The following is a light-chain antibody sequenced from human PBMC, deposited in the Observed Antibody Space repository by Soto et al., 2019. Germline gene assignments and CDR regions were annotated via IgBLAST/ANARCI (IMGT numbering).Light chain of an antibody. CDR1: QSVDTY. CDR3: HHRNCMRRT. J-gene: IGKJ1*01. CDR2: AAS. Sequence: IRRAYTSRCLPESVRDRVSITCRASQSVDTYSNWHQQRPGKATNLLIYAASTLQSRVPARISGSGSGSYITLTVSGLHPESLASYCSHHRNCMRRTSGQGTKVDIK. V-gene: IGKV1-39*01.